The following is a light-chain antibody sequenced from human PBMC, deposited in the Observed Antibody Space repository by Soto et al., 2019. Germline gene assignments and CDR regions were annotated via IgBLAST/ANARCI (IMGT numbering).Light chain of an antibody. J-gene: IGKJ1*01. CDR3: QQYYSIART. CDR1: QRVLYNSNNKNY. Sequence: DIVMTQSPDSLAVSLGERATINCKSSQRVLYNSNNKNYLAWYQHKPGQPPKLLIYWASTRESGVPDRFSGSGAGTDFALPIHSLQAEDVAVYACQQYYSIARTFGQGTKVEI. V-gene: IGKV4-1*01. CDR2: WAS.